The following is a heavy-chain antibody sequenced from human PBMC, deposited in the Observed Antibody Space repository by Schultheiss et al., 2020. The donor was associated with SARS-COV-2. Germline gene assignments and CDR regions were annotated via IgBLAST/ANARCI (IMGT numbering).Heavy chain of an antibody. J-gene: IGHJ6*02. CDR1: GFTFSSYA. Sequence: GGSLRLSCAASGFTFSSYAMSWVRQAPGKGLEWVSTFVGSGGSTYYADSVKGRFTISRDNSKNTLYLQVNSLRAEDTAVYYCAKSRPGMDVWGQGTTVTVSS. CDR2: FVGSGGST. V-gene: IGHV3-23*01. CDR3: AKSRPGMDV.